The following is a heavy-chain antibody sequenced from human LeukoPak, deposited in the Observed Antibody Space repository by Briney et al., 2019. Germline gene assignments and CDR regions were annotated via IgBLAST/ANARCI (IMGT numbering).Heavy chain of an antibody. V-gene: IGHV3-23*01. Sequence: PGGSLRLSCAASGFSFDIYAMTWVRQAPGEALQWVSTISGSGGTTYYADSVKGRFTVSRDNSNNTVFLQMSSLRAEDTAMYYCAKEEQGMVILGVFDSWGRGTLVTVSS. CDR3: AKEEQGMVILGVFDS. J-gene: IGHJ4*02. CDR1: GFSFDIYA. D-gene: IGHD3-10*01. CDR2: ISGSGGTT.